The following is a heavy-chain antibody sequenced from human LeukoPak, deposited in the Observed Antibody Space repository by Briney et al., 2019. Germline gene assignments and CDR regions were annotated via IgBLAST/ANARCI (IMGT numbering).Heavy chain of an antibody. CDR3: ARARVGASPFDY. CDR1: GYTFTGYY. V-gene: IGHV1-2*02. Sequence: ASVKVSCKASGYTFTGYYMHWVRQAPGQGLEWMGWINPNSGGTNYAQKFQGRVTMTRDTSISTAYMELSRLRSDDTAVYYCARARVGASPFDYWGPGTLVSVSS. CDR2: INPNSGGT. D-gene: IGHD1-26*01. J-gene: IGHJ4*02.